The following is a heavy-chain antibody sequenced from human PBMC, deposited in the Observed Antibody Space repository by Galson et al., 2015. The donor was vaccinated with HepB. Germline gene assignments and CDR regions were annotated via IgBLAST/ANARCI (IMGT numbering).Heavy chain of an antibody. V-gene: IGHV3-30-3*01. D-gene: IGHD3-10*01. CDR1: GFTFSDYA. CDR2: ISYDGSNK. CDR3: ARESGRMVRGVIIKNYYCGMDV. Sequence: SLRLSCAASGFTFSDYAMHWVRQAPGKGLEWVAVISYDGSNKYYADSVKGRFTISRDNSKNTLYLQMNSLRAEDTAVYYCARESGRMVRGVIIKNYYCGMDVWGQGTTVTVSS. J-gene: IGHJ6*02.